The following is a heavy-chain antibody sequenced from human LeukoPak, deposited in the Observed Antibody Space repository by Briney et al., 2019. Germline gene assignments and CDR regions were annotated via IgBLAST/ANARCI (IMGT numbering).Heavy chain of an antibody. CDR2: ISGTSSYI. CDR1: GFTFNTYG. Sequence: GGSLRLSCAASGFTFNTYGMNWVRQAPGKGLEWVSSISGTSSYIYYADSVKGRFTISRDNAKNSLYLQMNSLRAEDTAVYYCARDEYIHGDLTNFDSWGQGTLVIVSS. D-gene: IGHD4-17*01. CDR3: ARDEYIHGDLTNFDS. V-gene: IGHV3-21*01. J-gene: IGHJ4*02.